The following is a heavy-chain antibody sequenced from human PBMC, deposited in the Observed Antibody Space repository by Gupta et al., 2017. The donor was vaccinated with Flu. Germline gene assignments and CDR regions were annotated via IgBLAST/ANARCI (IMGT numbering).Heavy chain of an antibody. D-gene: IGHD1-26*01. CDR1: GFTFSSYA. CDR3: AKGNYRGGGVGASDAFEI. V-gene: IGHV3-23*01. J-gene: IGHJ3*02. CDR2: ISGSGGDT. Sequence: EVQLLESGGGLVQPGGSLRVSCEASGFTFSSYAMSWVRQAPGKGLEGVSGISGSGGDTYYADSIKGRFTSSRDNSKNTLYLQMNSLRAEDSAVYYCAKGNYRGGGVGASDAFEIWGQGTMVTISS.